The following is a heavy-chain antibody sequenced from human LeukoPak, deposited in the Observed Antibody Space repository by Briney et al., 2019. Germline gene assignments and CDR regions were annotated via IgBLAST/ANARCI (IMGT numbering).Heavy chain of an antibody. V-gene: IGHV1-2*02. J-gene: IGHJ4*02. CDR2: INPNSGGT. Sequence: VASVKVSCKASGYTFTGYYMHWVRQAPGQGLECMGWINPNSGGTNYAQKFQGRVTMTRDTSISTAYMELSRLRSDDTAVYYCARDSPPSIAAGGYDYWGQGTLVTVSS. CDR1: GYTFTGYY. D-gene: IGHD6-25*01. CDR3: ARDSPPSIAAGGYDY.